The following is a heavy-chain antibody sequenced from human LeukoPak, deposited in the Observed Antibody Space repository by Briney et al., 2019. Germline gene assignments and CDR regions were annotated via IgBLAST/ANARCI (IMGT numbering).Heavy chain of an antibody. CDR1: GFTFSSYW. J-gene: IGHJ3*02. Sequence: GSLRLSCAASGFTFSSYWMGWIRQPPWKGLEWIGYIYYSGSTNYNPSLKSRVTISVDTSKNQFSLKLSSVTAADTAVYYCARDSDAFDIWAKGQWSPSLQ. V-gene: IGHV4-59*01. CDR3: ARDSDAFDI. CDR2: IYYSGST.